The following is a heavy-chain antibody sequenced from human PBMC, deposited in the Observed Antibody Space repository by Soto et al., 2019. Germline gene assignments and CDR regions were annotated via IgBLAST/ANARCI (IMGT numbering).Heavy chain of an antibody. Sequence: QVQLVQSGAEVKKPGASVKVSCKASGYTFTSYGISWVRQAPGQGLEWMGWISAYNANTNYAQKLQARVTMTTDTSXXTAYMELRSLTSDDTAVYYCARDPHRDGYALVFDYWGQGTLVTVSS. CDR3: ARDPHRDGYALVFDY. V-gene: IGHV1-18*01. J-gene: IGHJ4*02. CDR2: ISAYNANT. CDR1: GYTFTSYG. D-gene: IGHD5-12*01.